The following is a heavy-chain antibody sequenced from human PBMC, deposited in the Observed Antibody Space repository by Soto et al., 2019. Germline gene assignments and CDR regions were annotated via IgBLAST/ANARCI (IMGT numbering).Heavy chain of an antibody. J-gene: IGHJ6*02. Sequence: QVQLVQSGDEVKKPGASVKVSCKPSGYTFTNYGISWVRQAPGQGLEWMGWINGYNGNTVYTQKIQGRLTMTAETSTATAYMGLRSLRSDDTAVYYCVREGDRVSYYYGMDVWGQGTTVFVSS. CDR3: VREGDRVSYYYGMDV. CDR1: GYTFTNYG. V-gene: IGHV1-18*01. CDR2: INGYNGNT.